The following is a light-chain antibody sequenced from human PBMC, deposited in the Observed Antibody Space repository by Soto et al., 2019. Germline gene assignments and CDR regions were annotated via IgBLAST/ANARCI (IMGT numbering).Light chain of an antibody. J-gene: IGLJ2*01. CDR3: SSYTGSSTLVV. V-gene: IGLV2-14*03. CDR1: SSDVGGYNY. Sequence: QSALTQPASVSGSPGQSITISCTGTSSDVGGYNYVSWYQRHPGKAPKLMIYDVSNRPLGVSNRFSGSKSGNTASLTISGLQAEDEADYSCSSYTGSSTLVVFGGGTKLTVL. CDR2: DVS.